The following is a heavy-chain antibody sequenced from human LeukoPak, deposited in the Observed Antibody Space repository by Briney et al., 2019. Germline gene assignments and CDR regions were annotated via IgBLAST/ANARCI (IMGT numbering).Heavy chain of an antibody. CDR3: AKGFRYFDY. CDR2: ITDSAGGT. Sequence: PGGSLRLSCAASGFTSSNYIMRWVRQAPGRGLEWVSTITDSAGGTYYADSAKGRFTISRDNSKNTVYLQMNSLRAEDTAIYYCAKGFRYFDYWGQGTLVTVSS. D-gene: IGHD3-10*01. CDR1: GFTSSNYI. V-gene: IGHV3-23*01. J-gene: IGHJ4*02.